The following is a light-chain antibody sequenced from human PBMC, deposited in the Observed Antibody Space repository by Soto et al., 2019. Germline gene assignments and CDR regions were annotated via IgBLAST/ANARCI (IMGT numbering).Light chain of an antibody. CDR3: ASWDDSLNGPV. Sequence: QSVLTQPPSASGTPGRRLTISCSGSISNIAINSVSWYQKVPGTAPKLLIHSSQQRPSGVPDRFSGSKSGPSASLAISELHSEDEGDYYCASWDDSLNGPVFGGGTKVTVL. CDR2: SSQ. J-gene: IGLJ2*01. V-gene: IGLV1-44*01. CDR1: ISNIAINS.